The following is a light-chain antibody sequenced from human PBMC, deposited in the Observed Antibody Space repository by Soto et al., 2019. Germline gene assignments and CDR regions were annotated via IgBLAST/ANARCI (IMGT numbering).Light chain of an antibody. Sequence: ELVLTQSPGTLSLSPGERATLSCRASQRMSSNYLAWYQQKPGQSPRLLIYGTSSRATGIPDRFSGSGSGTDFTLTISGLEPEDSAGYYCQQYGTLPPRYTFGQGTKLESK. V-gene: IGKV3-20*01. CDR3: QQYGTLPPRYT. CDR2: GTS. CDR1: QRMSSNY. J-gene: IGKJ2*01.